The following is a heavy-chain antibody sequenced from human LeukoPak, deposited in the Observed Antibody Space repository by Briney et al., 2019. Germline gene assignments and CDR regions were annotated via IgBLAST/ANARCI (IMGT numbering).Heavy chain of an antibody. J-gene: IGHJ4*02. CDR2: ISSSGNTI. Sequence: PGGSLRLSCAASGFTFNSYEMNWVRQAPGKGLEWVLYISSSGNTIYYADPVKGRFTISRDNAKNLLYLQMNSLRAEDTAVYYCARFGYVAAVDLWGQGTLVTVSS. CDR1: GFTFNSYE. D-gene: IGHD2-15*01. CDR3: ARFGYVAAVDL. V-gene: IGHV3-48*03.